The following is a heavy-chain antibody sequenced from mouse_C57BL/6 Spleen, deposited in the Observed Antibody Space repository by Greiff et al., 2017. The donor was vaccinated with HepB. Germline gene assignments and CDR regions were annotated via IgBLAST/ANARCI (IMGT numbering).Heavy chain of an antibody. Sequence: QVHVKQPGAELVRPGSSVKLSCKASGYTFTSYWMHWVKQRPIQGLEWIGNIDPSDSETHYNQKFKDKATLTVDKSSSTAYMQLSSLTSEDSAVYYCARSPYYSNSYAMDYWGQGTSVTVSS. CDR2: IDPSDSET. D-gene: IGHD2-5*01. V-gene: IGHV1-52*01. CDR3: ARSPYYSNSYAMDY. CDR1: GYTFTSYW. J-gene: IGHJ4*01.